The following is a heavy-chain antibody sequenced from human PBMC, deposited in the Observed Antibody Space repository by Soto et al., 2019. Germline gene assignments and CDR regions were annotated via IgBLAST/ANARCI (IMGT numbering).Heavy chain of an antibody. CDR1: GDSFSSYY. D-gene: IGHD3-10*01. Sequence: SETLSLTCAVSGDSFSSYYWSWIRQPPGKGLEWIGYIYYSGSTNYNPSLKSRVTISVDTSKNQFSLKLSSVTAADTAVYYCARYGSGSSVWFDPWGQGTLVTVSS. CDR2: IYYSGST. CDR3: ARYGSGSSVWFDP. J-gene: IGHJ5*02. V-gene: IGHV4-59*01.